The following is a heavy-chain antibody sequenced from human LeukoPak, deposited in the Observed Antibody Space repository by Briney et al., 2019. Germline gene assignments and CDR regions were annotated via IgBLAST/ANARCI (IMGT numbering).Heavy chain of an antibody. CDR2: IYSGGST. D-gene: IGHD4-17*01. V-gene: IGHV3-53*01. CDR3: AASTYYGDYEIDAFDI. J-gene: IGHJ3*02. Sequence: GGSLRLSCAVSGFTLSTDYMSWVRQAPGKGLEGVSVIYSGGSTYYSDSVTGRCTISRDNSKNTLYLQMNSLRAEDTAVYYCAASTYYGDYEIDAFDIWGQGTMVTVSS. CDR1: GFTLSTDY.